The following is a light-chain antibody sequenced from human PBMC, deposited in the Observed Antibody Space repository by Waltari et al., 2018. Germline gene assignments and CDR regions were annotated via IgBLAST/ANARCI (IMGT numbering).Light chain of an antibody. V-gene: IGKV3-15*01. CDR3: QQYNNWPPRYT. CDR2: GAS. Sequence: EIVMTPSPATLSVSPGERATLSCRASQSVSSNLAWYQQKPGQAPRLLIYGASTRATGIPARFSGSGSGTEFTLTISSLQSEDFAVYYCQQYNNWPPRYTFGQGTKLEIK. J-gene: IGKJ2*01. CDR1: QSVSSN.